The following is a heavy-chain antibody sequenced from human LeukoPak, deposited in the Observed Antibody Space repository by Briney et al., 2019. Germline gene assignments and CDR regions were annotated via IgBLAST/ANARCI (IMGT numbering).Heavy chain of an antibody. CDR3: ARSVTSVPNYYYAMDV. CDR2: IYYSEST. CDR1: GGSISSYY. Sequence: SETLSLTCTVSGGSISSYYWSWIRQPPGKGLEWIGYIYYSESTNYNPSLKSRVTMSVDTSKNQFSLKLSSVTAADTALYYCARSVTSVPNYYYAMDVWGQGTTVTVSS. J-gene: IGHJ6*02. D-gene: IGHD4-11*01. V-gene: IGHV4-59*08.